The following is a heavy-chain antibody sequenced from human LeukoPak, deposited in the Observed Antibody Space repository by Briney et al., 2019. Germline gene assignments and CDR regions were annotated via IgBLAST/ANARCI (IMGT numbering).Heavy chain of an antibody. CDR2: IRYDGSNK. Sequence: GGSLRPSCAASGFTFSTHGMHWVRQAPGKGLEWVACIRYDGSNKYYADSVKGRFTISRDNSKNTLYLQINSLRAEDTAVYYCAKWASSGYYFHHWGQGTLVTVSS. CDR1: GFTFSTHG. CDR3: AKWASSGYYFHH. D-gene: IGHD3-22*01. V-gene: IGHV3-30*02. J-gene: IGHJ1*01.